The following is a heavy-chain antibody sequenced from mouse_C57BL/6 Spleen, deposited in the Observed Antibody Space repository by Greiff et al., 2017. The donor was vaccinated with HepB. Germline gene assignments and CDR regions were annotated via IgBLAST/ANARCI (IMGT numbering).Heavy chain of an antibody. J-gene: IGHJ4*01. V-gene: IGHV1-15*01. CDR3: TRNGFLVSSKAMDY. CDR2: IDPETGGT. CDR1: GYTFTDYE. Sequence: QVQLQQSGAELVRPGASVTLSCKASGYTFTDYEMHWVKQTPVHGLEWIGAIDPETGGTAYNQKFKGKAILTADKSSSTAYMELRSLTSEESAVYYCTRNGFLVSSKAMDYWGQGTSVTVSS. D-gene: IGHD1-1*01.